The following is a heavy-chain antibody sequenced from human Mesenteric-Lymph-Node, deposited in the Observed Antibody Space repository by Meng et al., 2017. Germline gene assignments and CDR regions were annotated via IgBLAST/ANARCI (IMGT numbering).Heavy chain of an antibody. Sequence: GESLKISCAASTFTFSSYEMNWVRQAPGKGLEWVSYISTSGSVIYYADSVKGRFTISRDNARNSLYLQMNSLRAEDTAVYYCVRDYFDRSGYWRAFDIWGQGTMVTVSS. J-gene: IGHJ3*02. D-gene: IGHD3-22*01. CDR3: VRDYFDRSGYWRAFDI. CDR2: ISTSGSVI. CDR1: TFTFSSYE. V-gene: IGHV3-48*03.